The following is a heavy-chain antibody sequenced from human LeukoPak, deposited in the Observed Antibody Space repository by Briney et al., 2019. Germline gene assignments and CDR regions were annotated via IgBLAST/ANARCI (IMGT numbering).Heavy chain of an antibody. Sequence: SETLSLTCAVSGYSISSGYYWGWIRQPPGKGLEWIGSIYHSGSTYYNPSLKSRVTISVDTSKNQFSLKLSSVTAADTAVYYCARGIRDSGYDYYFDYWGQGTPVTVSS. V-gene: IGHV4-38-2*01. CDR1: GYSISSGYY. D-gene: IGHD5-12*01. CDR2: IYHSGST. CDR3: ARGIRDSGYDYYFDY. J-gene: IGHJ4*02.